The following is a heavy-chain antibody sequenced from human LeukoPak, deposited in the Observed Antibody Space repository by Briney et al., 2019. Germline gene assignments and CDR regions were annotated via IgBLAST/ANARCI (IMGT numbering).Heavy chain of an antibody. J-gene: IGHJ4*02. CDR1: GFSFSSYG. V-gene: IGHV3-23*01. CDR2: FSASDGSR. CDR3: AKGLQQFDY. Sequence: PGGSLRLSCEASGFSFSSYGMSWVRQAPGEGLEWVSGFSASDGSRYYADSVKGRFTISRDNSKNTLYLQMNSLRAEDTAVYYCAKGLQQFDYWGQGTLVTVSS. D-gene: IGHD4-11*01.